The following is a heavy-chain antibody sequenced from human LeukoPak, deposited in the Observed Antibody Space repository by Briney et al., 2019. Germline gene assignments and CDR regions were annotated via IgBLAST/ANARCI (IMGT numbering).Heavy chain of an antibody. J-gene: IGHJ6*02. CDR3: ARGPDYSNYKWLPKVYYYGMDV. CDR2: ISSSSSYI. D-gene: IGHD4-11*01. CDR1: GFTFSSYS. Sequence: GGSLRLSCAASGFTFSSYSMNWVRQAPGKGLEWVSSISSSSSYIYYADSVKGRFTISRDNAKNSLYLQMNSLRAEDTAVYYCARGPDYSNYKWLPKVYYYGMDVWGQGTTVTVSS. V-gene: IGHV3-21*01.